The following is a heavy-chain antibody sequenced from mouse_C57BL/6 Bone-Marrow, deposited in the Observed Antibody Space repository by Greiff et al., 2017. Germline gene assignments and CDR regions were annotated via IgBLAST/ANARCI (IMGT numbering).Heavy chain of an antibody. CDR1: GFSLTSSG. CDR2: IWSGGST. J-gene: IGHJ3*01. Sequence: VKLVESGPGLVQPSQSLSITCTVSGFSLTSSGVHWVRQSPGKGLEWLGVIWSGGSTDCNAAFISRLSISKDNSKSQVFFKMNSLQADDTAIYYCARAYYYPFAYWGQGTLVTVSA. V-gene: IGHV2-2*01. D-gene: IGHD1-1*01. CDR3: ARAYYYPFAY.